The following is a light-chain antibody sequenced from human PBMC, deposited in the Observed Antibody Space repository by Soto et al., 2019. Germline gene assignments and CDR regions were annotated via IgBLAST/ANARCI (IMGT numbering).Light chain of an antibody. V-gene: IGKV3-11*01. J-gene: IGKJ5*01. Sequence: EIVLTQSPATLSLSPGERGTLSCRASESISGYLAWYQQRPGQAPRLLIYDASNRATGIPAMFSGSCAGTDFTLTISSLELEDFGVYYCQQRSKWPITFGQGTGLESK. CDR2: DAS. CDR3: QQRSKWPIT. CDR1: ESISGY.